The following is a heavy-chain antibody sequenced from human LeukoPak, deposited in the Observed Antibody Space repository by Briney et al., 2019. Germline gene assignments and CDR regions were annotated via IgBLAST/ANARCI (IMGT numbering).Heavy chain of an antibody. CDR2: INPSGGST. J-gene: IGHJ4*02. V-gene: IGHV1-46*01. Sequence: ASVKVSCKASGYTFTSYGISWVRQAPGQGLEWMGIINPSGGSTSYAQKFQGRVTMTRDTSTSTVYMELSSLRSEDTAVYYCARDGDPGQIRLDYWGQGTLVTVSS. D-gene: IGHD3-10*01. CDR3: ARDGDPGQIRLDY. CDR1: GYTFTSYG.